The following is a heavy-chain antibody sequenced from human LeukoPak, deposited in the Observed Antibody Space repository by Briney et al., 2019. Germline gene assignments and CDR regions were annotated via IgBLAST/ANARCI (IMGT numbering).Heavy chain of an antibody. CDR1: GGTFSSYA. V-gene: IGHV1-69*05. D-gene: IGHD3-10*01. J-gene: IGHJ6*03. CDR3: ARGGGVYYYYYMDV. Sequence: ASVKVSCKASGGTFSSYAISWVRQAPGQGLEWMGGIIPIFGTANYAQKFQGRVTITTDESTSTAYMELSSLRSEDTAVYYCARGGGVYYYYYMDVWGKGTTVNVSS. CDR2: IIPIFGTA.